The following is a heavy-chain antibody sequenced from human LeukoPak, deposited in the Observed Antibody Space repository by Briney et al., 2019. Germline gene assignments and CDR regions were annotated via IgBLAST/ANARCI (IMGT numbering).Heavy chain of an antibody. J-gene: IGHJ4*02. CDR2: IKQDGSQK. CDR1: GFTFSNYW. D-gene: IGHD3-3*01. V-gene: IGHV3-7*01. CDR3: ARESLGGIN. Sequence: GGSLRLSCAASGFTFSNYWMSWVRQAPGKGLEWVVNIKQDGSQKYYVDSVKGRFTISRDNAKNSLYLQMNSLRAEDTAVYYCARESLGGINWGQGTLVTVSS.